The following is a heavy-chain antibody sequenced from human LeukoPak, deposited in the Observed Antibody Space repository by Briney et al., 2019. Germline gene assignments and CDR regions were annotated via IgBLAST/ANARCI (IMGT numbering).Heavy chain of an antibody. V-gene: IGHV3-74*01. CDR3: AREDYNASGWYFDL. Sequence: PGESLRLSCAASGFTLSSHWMHWVSQAPGKGLVWVSRIKPDGRRTTYADSVKGRFTISRDNAKKTLYLQMNRLRAEDTAVYFCAREDYNASGWYFDLWGRGTLVTVSS. D-gene: IGHD4-11*01. CDR2: IKPDGRRT. CDR1: GFTLSSHW. J-gene: IGHJ2*01.